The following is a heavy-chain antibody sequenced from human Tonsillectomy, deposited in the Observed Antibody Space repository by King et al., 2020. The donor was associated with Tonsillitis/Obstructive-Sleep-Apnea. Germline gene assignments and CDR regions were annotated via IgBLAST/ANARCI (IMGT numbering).Heavy chain of an antibody. J-gene: IGHJ6*03. CDR3: AHAATLSGYYYYMDV. D-gene: IGHD6-25*01. V-gene: IGHV2-5*02. CDR2: IYCDGVK. Sequence: ITLKESGPTLVKPTQTLTLTCTVSGFSPSTSGVGVGWIRQPPGEALEWLALIYCDGVKRYSPSLKSRLTITKETSKNQVILTATNMDPVDTATYYCAHAATLSGYYYYMDVWGKGTTVTVSS. CDR1: GFSPSTSGVG.